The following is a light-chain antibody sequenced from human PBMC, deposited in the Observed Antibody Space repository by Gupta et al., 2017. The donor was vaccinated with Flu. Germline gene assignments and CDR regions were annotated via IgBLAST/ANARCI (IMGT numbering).Light chain of an antibody. CDR1: QSVSSY. J-gene: IGKJ2*01. V-gene: IGKV3-11*01. Sequence: TLSVSTGERDTLSCRASQSVSSYLAWYNQKPGQAPRLLIYDASNRATGIPARFSGSGSGTDFTLTISSREPEDFAVYYCQQRSNWPPMYTFGQGTKLEIK. CDR3: QQRSNWPPMYT. CDR2: DAS.